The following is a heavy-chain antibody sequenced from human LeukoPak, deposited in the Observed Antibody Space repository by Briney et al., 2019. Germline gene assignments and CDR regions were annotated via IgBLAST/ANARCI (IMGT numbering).Heavy chain of an antibody. CDR3: AIYYYDSSGYPQYYFDY. CDR1: GGTFSSYA. V-gene: IGHV1-69*13. CDR2: IIPIFGTA. D-gene: IGHD3-22*01. Sequence: SVKVSCKASGGTFSSYAISWVRQAPGQGLEWMGGIIPIFGTANYAQKFQGRVTITADESTSTAYMELSSLRSEDTAVYYCAIYYYDSSGYPQYYFDYWGQGTLVTVSS. J-gene: IGHJ4*02.